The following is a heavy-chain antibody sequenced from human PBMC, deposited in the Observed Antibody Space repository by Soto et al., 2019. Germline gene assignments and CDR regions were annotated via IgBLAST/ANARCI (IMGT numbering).Heavy chain of an antibody. D-gene: IGHD6-19*01. CDR2: IWYDGSNK. J-gene: IGHJ5*02. V-gene: IGHV3-33*01. Sequence: QVQLVESGGGVVQPGRSLRLSCAASGFTFSSYGMYWVRQAPGKGLEWVAVIWYDGSNKYYADSVKGRFTISRDNSKNTLYLQMNSLRAEDTAVYYCARDASRGIAVAWRPWGQGTLVTVSS. CDR1: GFTFSSYG. CDR3: ARDASRGIAVAWRP.